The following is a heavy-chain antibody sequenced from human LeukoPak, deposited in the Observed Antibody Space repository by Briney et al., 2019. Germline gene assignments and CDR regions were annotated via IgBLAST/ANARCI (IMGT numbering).Heavy chain of an antibody. CDR2: ISGGGGST. Sequence: GGSLRLSCAASGFTFSSYAMSWVRQAPGKGLEWVSAISGGGGSTYYADSVKGRFTISRDNSKNTLYLQMNSLRAEDTAVYYCAKVIVVVPDNWFDPWGQGTLVTVSS. CDR3: AKVIVVVPDNWFDP. D-gene: IGHD2-2*01. V-gene: IGHV3-23*01. CDR1: GFTFSSYA. J-gene: IGHJ5*02.